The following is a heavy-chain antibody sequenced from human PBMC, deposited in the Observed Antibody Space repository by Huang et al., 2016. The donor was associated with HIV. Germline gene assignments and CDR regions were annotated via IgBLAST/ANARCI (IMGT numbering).Heavy chain of an antibody. V-gene: IGHV3-74*01. J-gene: IGHJ4*02. CDR3: ARDPRIQSWLNFFDY. D-gene: IGHD3-22*01. Sequence: EVQLVESGGGLVQPGGSLRLSCAASGFSISSYWMHWVRQAPGKGVVWVSRINSDGSSTNYADSVKGRFTISRDNAKNTLYLQMNSLRAEDTAVYYCARDPRIQSWLNFFDYWGQGTLVSVSS. CDR1: GFSISSYW. CDR2: INSDGSST.